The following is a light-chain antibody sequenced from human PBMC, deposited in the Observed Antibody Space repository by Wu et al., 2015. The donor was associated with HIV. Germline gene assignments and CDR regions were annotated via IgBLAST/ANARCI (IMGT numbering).Light chain of an antibody. Sequence: EIMMTQSPATLSVSPGERVTLSCRASQNVSSNLAWYQQKPGQAPRLLIYGASTRATGIPARFSGSGSGTEFTLTISSMQSGDFAVYYCQQYNNWPGKTFGQGTKLEIK. CDR1: QNVSSN. CDR3: QQYNNWPGKT. CDR2: GAS. V-gene: IGKV3-15*01. J-gene: IGKJ2*01.